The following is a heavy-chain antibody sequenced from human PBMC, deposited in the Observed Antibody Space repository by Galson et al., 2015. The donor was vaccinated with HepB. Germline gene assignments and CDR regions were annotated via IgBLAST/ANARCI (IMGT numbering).Heavy chain of an antibody. Sequence: SLRLSCAASGFTFSSYAMHWVRQAPGKGLEWVAVISYDGSNKYYADSVKGRFTISRDNSKNTLYLQMNSLRAEDTAVYYCARERGIVGATTGAFDIWGQGTMVTVSS. J-gene: IGHJ3*02. CDR3: ARERGIVGATTGAFDI. V-gene: IGHV3-30-3*01. D-gene: IGHD1-26*01. CDR2: ISYDGSNK. CDR1: GFTFSSYA.